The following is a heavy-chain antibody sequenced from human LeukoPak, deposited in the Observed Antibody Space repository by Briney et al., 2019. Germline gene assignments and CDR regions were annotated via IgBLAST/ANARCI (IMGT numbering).Heavy chain of an antibody. CDR2: ISGSGGNT. Sequence: GGSLRLSCEASGFIFSIYVMNWVRQAPGKGLECVSCISGSGGNTYYADSVKGRFTISRDNSKNTLYLQLNSLRVEDTAVYYCAKDRLGVPGSGYEENWGQGTLVTVSS. CDR3: AKDRLGVPGSGYEEN. J-gene: IGHJ4*02. CDR1: GFIFSIYV. V-gene: IGHV3-23*01. D-gene: IGHD5-12*01.